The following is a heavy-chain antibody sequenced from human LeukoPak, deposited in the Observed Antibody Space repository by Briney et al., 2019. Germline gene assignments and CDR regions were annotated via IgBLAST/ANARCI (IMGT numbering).Heavy chain of an antibody. CDR2: IIPILGIP. J-gene: IGHJ4*02. CDR3: AILGGLSYAFFDY. CDR1: GGTFSSYT. D-gene: IGHD3-16*01. V-gene: IGHV1-69*02. Sequence: ASVKVSCKASGGTFSSYTISWVRQAPGQGLEWMGRIIPILGIPNYAQKFQGRVPIAADQSTSTAYMELSSLRPEDTTVYYCAILGGLSYAFFDYWGQGTLVTVSS.